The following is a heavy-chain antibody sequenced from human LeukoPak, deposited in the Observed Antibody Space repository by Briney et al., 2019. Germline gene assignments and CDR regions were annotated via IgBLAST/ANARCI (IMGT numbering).Heavy chain of an antibody. CDR2: ISSSSSYT. J-gene: IGHJ4*02. CDR3: ARVGPYSSSWYYFDY. D-gene: IGHD6-13*01. CDR1: GFTFSSYS. Sequence: GGSLRLSCAASGFTFSSYSMNWVRQAPGKGLEWVSSISSSSSYTNYADSVKGRFTISRDNAKNSLYLQMNSLRAEDTAVYYCARVGPYSSSWYYFDYWGQGTLVTVSS. V-gene: IGHV3-21*04.